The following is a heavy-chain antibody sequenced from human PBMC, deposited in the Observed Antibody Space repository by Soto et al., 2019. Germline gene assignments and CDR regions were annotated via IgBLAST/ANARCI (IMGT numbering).Heavy chain of an antibody. CDR2: SYPGDSDT. CDR1: GYTFTDYW. V-gene: IGHV5-51*01. D-gene: IGHD6-25*01. Sequence: WESLKISCQGSGYTFTDYWIGWVRQMPGKGLEWMGISYPGDSDTRYSPSFQGQATIAADKSISTAYLQWSSLKAPDTARFYCARGGYSGNSKDPFYIWGPGTMVTVSS. J-gene: IGHJ3*02. CDR3: ARGGYSGNSKDPFYI.